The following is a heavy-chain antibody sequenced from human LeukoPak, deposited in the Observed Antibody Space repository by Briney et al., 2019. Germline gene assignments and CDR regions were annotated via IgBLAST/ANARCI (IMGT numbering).Heavy chain of an antibody. V-gene: IGHV3-48*03. CDR1: GFTFSSYE. J-gene: IGHJ4*02. Sequence: GGSLRLSCAASGFTFSSYEMNWVLQAPGKGLEWVSYISSSGSTIYYADSVKGRFTISRDNAKNSLYLQMNSLRAEDTAVYYCARVHYGSGDYWGQGTLVTVSS. D-gene: IGHD3-10*01. CDR2: ISSSGSTI. CDR3: ARVHYGSGDY.